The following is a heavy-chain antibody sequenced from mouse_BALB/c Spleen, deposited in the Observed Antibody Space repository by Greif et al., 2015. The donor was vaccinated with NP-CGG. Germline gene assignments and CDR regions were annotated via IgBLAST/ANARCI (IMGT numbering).Heavy chain of an antibody. CDR2: ISDGGSYT. CDR1: GFTFSDYY. D-gene: IGHD2-14*01. V-gene: IGHV5-4*02. CDR3: SRAYYRYDVRGAWFAY. Sequence: EVMLVESGGSLVKPGGSLKLSCAASGFTFSDYYMYRVRQTPEKRLEWVATISDGGSYTYYPDSVKGRFTISRDNAKNNLYLPMRIPTSEDTAMYYCSRAYYRYDVRGAWFAYWCQGTLVTVSA. J-gene: IGHJ3*01.